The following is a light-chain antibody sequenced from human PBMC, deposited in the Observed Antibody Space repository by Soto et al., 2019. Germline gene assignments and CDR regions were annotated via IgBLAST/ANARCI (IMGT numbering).Light chain of an antibody. CDR3: CAFVRSNALL. V-gene: IGLV2-23*01. CDR2: EDN. Sequence: QSALTQPASVSGSPGQSITISCTGTSSDVGSYNLVSWYQHHPSKAPKFIIYEDNKRPSGVSNRFSGSKSGNTASLTISGLQAEDEADYYCCAFVRSNALLFGGGTQLTVL. CDR1: SSDVGSYNL. J-gene: IGLJ2*01.